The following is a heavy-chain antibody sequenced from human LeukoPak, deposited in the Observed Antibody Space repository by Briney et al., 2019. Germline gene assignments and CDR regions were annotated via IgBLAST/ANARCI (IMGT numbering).Heavy chain of an antibody. CDR2: IIPNSGGT. Sequence: ASVKVSCKASGYTFTDYYIHWVRQAPGQGFEWMGWIIPNSGGTNYAQRFQGRVTMTRDTSISTGYMELSRLTSDDTAVYYCARTYNYDSSGYKGDAFDVWGQGTMVTVSS. V-gene: IGHV1-2*02. J-gene: IGHJ3*01. CDR3: ARTYNYDSSGYKGDAFDV. CDR1: GYTFTDYY. D-gene: IGHD3-22*01.